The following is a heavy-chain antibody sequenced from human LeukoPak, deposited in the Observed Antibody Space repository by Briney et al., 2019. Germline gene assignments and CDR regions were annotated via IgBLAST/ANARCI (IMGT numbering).Heavy chain of an antibody. V-gene: IGHV6-1*01. CDR3: ARDLGNSGWYTFDY. D-gene: IGHD6-19*01. CDR1: GDSVSSNNGA. Sequence: SQTLSLTCAISGDSVSSNNGAWNWIRQSPSRGLEWLGRTYYRSKWYNDYAESMKDRITINSHTSKNQFSLQLNPVTPEDTAVYYCARDLGNSGWYTFDYWGQGTLVTVSS. CDR2: TYYRSKWYN. J-gene: IGHJ4*02.